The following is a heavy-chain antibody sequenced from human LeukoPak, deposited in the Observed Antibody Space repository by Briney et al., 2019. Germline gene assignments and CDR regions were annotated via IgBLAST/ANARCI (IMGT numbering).Heavy chain of an antibody. Sequence: PSETLSLTCTVSGGSISSSSYYWGWIRQHPGKGLEWIGSIYHSGRSSYNPSLKSRVTISVDTSKNQFSLRLSSVTAADTAVYYCARILGAYCNGGSCPDAFDIWGQGTKATVSS. CDR1: GGSISSSSYY. D-gene: IGHD2-15*01. CDR3: ARILGAYCNGGSCPDAFDI. CDR2: IYHSGRS. V-gene: IGHV4-39*07. J-gene: IGHJ3*02.